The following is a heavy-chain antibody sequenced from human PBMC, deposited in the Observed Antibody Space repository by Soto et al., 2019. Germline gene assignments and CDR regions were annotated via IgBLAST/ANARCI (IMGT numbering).Heavy chain of an antibody. CDR3: AKDPYSREDAFDI. CDR1: GFTFSSYG. Sequence: QVQLVESGGGVVQPGRSLRLSCAASGFTFSSYGMHWVRQAPGKGLEWVAVISYDGSNKYYADSVKGRFTISRDNSKNTLYLQMNSLRAEDTAVYYCAKDPYSREDAFDIWGQGTMVTVSS. V-gene: IGHV3-30*18. CDR2: ISYDGSNK. J-gene: IGHJ3*02. D-gene: IGHD6-13*01.